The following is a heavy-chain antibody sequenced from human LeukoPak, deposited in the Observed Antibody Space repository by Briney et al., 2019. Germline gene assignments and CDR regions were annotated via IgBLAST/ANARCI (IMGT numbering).Heavy chain of an antibody. J-gene: IGHJ6*03. CDR2: ISSSGSTI. Sequence: GGSLRLSCAASGFTFSSFAMDWVRQAPGKGLEWVSYISSSGSTIYYADSVKGRFTISRDNAKNSLYLQMNSLRAEDTAVYYCARDGRYCSSTSCYYYYYYYYMDVWGKGTTVTVSS. CDR3: ARDGRYCSSTSCYYYYYYYYMDV. V-gene: IGHV3-48*03. CDR1: GFTFSSFA. D-gene: IGHD2-2*01.